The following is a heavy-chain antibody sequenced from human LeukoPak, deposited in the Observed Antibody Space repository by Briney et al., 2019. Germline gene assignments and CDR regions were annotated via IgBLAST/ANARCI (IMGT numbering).Heavy chain of an antibody. CDR2: ISSSSSYI. D-gene: IGHD3-22*01. CDR3: ASYFDSSGSRDAFDI. V-gene: IGHV3-21*01. Sequence: VKPGGSLRLFCAASGFTFSSYSMNWVRQAPGKGLEWVSSISSSSSYIYYADSVKGRFTISRDNAKNSLYLQMNSLRAEDTAVYYCASYFDSSGSRDAFDIWGQGTMVTVSS. CDR1: GFTFSSYS. J-gene: IGHJ3*02.